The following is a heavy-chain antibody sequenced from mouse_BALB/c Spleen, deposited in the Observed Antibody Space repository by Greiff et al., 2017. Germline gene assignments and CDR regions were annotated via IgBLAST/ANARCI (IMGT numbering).Heavy chain of an antibody. Sequence: EVQLQQSGAELVRPGALVKLSCKASGFNIKDYYMHWVKQRPEQGLEWIGWIDPENGNTIYDPKFQGKASITADTSSNTAYLQLSSLTSEDTAVYYCARMRDGWFAYWGQGTLVTVSA. V-gene: IGHV14-1*02. CDR3: ARMRDGWFAY. CDR1: GFNIKDYY. D-gene: IGHD2-3*01. J-gene: IGHJ3*01. CDR2: IDPENGNT.